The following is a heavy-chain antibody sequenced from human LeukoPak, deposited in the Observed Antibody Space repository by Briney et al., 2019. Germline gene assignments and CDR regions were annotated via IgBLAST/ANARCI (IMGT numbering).Heavy chain of an antibody. CDR3: ARTIAAAGTNWFDP. V-gene: IGHV1-18*01. D-gene: IGHD6-13*01. CDR1: GYTFTSYG. J-gene: IGHJ5*02. Sequence: ASVKVSCKASGYTFTSYGISWVRQAPGQGLEWMGWISAYNGNTNYAQKLQGRVIMTTDTSTSTAYMELRSLRSDDTAVYYCARTIAAAGTNWFDPWGQGTLVTVSS. CDR2: ISAYNGNT.